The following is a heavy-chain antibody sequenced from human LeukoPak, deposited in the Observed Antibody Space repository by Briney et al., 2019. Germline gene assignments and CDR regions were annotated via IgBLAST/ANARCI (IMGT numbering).Heavy chain of an antibody. CDR3: ARYGVPGIFAYFQH. Sequence: GGSLRLSCAGSVCTFSSFSMSWVRQAPGKGLEWVSGVSGSGGVSYYADSVKGRFTFSRDNSRNTVFLQMNGLRADDTGVYYCARYGVPGIFAYFQHWGPGTLVTVSS. CDR1: VCTFSSFS. J-gene: IGHJ1*01. D-gene: IGHD6-19*01. CDR2: VSGSGGVS. V-gene: IGHV3-23*01.